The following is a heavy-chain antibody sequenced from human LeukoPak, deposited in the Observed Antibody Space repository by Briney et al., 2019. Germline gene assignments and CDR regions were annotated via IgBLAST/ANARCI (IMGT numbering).Heavy chain of an antibody. CDR3: ARDPSRLGELSFNWFDP. CDR1: GFSVSNNY. V-gene: IGHV3-66*01. CDR2: VFSGGNL. Sequence: GGSLRLSCAASGFSVSNNYMSWVRQAPGKGLEWVSVVFSGGNLYYADSVMGRFTISRDNAKNTLYLQMNSLRAEDTAVYYCARDPSRLGELSFNWFDPWGQGTLVTVSS. J-gene: IGHJ5*02. D-gene: IGHD3-16*02.